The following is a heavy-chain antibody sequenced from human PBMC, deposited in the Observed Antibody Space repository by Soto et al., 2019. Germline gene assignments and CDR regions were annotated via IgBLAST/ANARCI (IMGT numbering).Heavy chain of an antibody. CDR3: ARSSGSWPHNWFDH. J-gene: IGHJ5*02. Sequence: PSETLSLTCAVYGGSFSDYYWSWIRQPPGKGLEWIGEINHSGSTNYNPSLKSRVTISVDTSKSQFSLKLSSVTAADTAVYYCARSSGSWPHNWFDHWAQGTLVNLSS. V-gene: IGHV4-34*01. CDR2: INHSGST. D-gene: IGHD6-13*01. CDR1: GGSFSDYY.